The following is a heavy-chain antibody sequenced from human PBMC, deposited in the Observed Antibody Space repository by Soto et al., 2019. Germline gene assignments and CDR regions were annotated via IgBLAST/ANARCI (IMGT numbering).Heavy chain of an antibody. J-gene: IGHJ4*02. CDR2: IYLGDSDT. CDR1: GYYFASYW. V-gene: IGHV5-51*01. Sequence: PGESLKISCKGSGYYFASYWIGWVRQMPGKGLEWMGIIYLGDSDTRYSPSFQGQVTISADKSLSTAYLQWSSLKASDTAMYYCARKDDPDYSSSWWFYYWGQGTLVTVSS. CDR3: ARKDDPDYSSSWWFYY. D-gene: IGHD6-13*01.